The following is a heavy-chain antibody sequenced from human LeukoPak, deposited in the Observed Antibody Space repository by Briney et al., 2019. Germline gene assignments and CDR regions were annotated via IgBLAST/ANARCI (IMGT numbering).Heavy chain of an antibody. Sequence: SETLSLTCTVSGGSISGYYWSRIRQPPGKGLEWIGYIYYSGSTNYNPSLKSRVTISVDTSKNQFSLKLSSVTAADTAVYYCAREYGGNRGYFQHWGQGTLVTVSS. CDR1: GGSISGYY. CDR2: IYYSGST. D-gene: IGHD4-23*01. CDR3: AREYGGNRGYFQH. J-gene: IGHJ1*01. V-gene: IGHV4-59*01.